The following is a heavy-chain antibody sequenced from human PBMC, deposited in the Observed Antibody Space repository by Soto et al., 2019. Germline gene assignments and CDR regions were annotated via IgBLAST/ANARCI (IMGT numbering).Heavy chain of an antibody. CDR1: GYTFTSYG. V-gene: IGHV1-18*01. Sequence: QVQLVQSGAEVKKPGASVKVSCKASGYTFTSYGISWVRQAPGQGLEWMGWISAYNGNTNYAQKLQGRVTMTTDTPTSTAYMELRSLRADDTAVYYFARGRDFVVDWNRDAFDIWGQGTMVTVSS. CDR2: ISAYNGNT. D-gene: IGHD2-15*01. CDR3: ARGRDFVVDWNRDAFDI. J-gene: IGHJ3*02.